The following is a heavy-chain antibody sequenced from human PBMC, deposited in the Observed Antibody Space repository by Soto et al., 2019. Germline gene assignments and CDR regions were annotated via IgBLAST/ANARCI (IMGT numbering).Heavy chain of an antibody. CDR3: ARHTERGGNVDY. CDR1: CGSIGSSSYY. CDR2: IYYSGST. V-gene: IGHV4-39*01. J-gene: IGHJ4*02. D-gene: IGHD2-15*01. Sequence: PSETLSLTCTVSCGSIGSSSYYWGWIRQPPGKGLEWIGSIYYSGSTYYNPSLKSRVTISVDTSKNQFSLKPSSVTAADTAVYYCARHTERGGNVDYWGQGTLVTV.